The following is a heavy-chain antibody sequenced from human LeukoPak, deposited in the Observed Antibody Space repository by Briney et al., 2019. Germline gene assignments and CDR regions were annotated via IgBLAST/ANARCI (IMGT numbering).Heavy chain of an antibody. D-gene: IGHD5-12*01. J-gene: IGHJ6*02. CDR2: IRQEGSEK. V-gene: IGHV3-7*01. Sequence: GGSLRLSCAASGFTFSSYWMGWVRQAPGQGLEWVANIRQEGSEKNYADSVKGRFTISRDNAKNSLYLQMSSLRVEDTAVYCCAIDCGTSGYDIIDVWGQETTVTVSS. CDR3: AIDCGTSGYDIIDV. CDR1: GFTFSSYW.